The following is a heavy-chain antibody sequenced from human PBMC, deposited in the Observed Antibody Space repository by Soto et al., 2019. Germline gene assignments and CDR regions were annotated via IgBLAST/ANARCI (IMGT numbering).Heavy chain of an antibody. CDR3: ARDMRGYSYGYWLDY. Sequence: QVQLVESGGGVVQSGRSLRLSCAASGFTFSSYAMHWVRQAPGKGLEWVAVISYDGSNKYYADSVKGRFTISRDNSKNTLYLQMNSLRAEDTAVYYCARDMRGYSYGYWLDYWGQGTLVTVSS. V-gene: IGHV3-30-3*01. CDR1: GFTFSSYA. CDR2: ISYDGSNK. J-gene: IGHJ4*02. D-gene: IGHD5-18*01.